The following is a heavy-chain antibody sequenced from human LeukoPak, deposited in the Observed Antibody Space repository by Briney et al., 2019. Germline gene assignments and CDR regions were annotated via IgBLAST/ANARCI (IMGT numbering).Heavy chain of an antibody. D-gene: IGHD6-19*01. Sequence: SQTLSLTCAISGDRVSSNSAAWHWIRQSPSRGLEWLGRTYYRSKWYNDYAVSVKSRITINSDTSKNQFSLQLNSVTPEDTAVYYCARSLSDGTVAGFDYWGQGTLVTVSS. CDR1: GDRVSSNSAA. V-gene: IGHV6-1*01. CDR2: TYYRSKWYN. J-gene: IGHJ4*02. CDR3: ARSLSDGTVAGFDY.